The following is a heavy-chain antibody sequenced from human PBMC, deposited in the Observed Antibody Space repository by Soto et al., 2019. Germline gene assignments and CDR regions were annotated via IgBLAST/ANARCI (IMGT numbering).Heavy chain of an antibody. D-gene: IGHD6-19*01. CDR3: ARHEKQWLPRY. V-gene: IGHV4-59*08. J-gene: IGHJ4*02. CDR2: IYYSGST. Sequence: SDTLSLTCTVSGVSISSYYWSWIRQPPGKGLEWIGYIYYSGSTNYNPSLKSRVTISVDTSKNQFSLKLSSVTAADTAVYYCARHEKQWLPRYWGQGTLVTVS. CDR1: GVSISSYY.